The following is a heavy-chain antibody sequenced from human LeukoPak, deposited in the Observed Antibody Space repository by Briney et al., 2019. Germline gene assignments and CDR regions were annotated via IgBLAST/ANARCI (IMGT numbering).Heavy chain of an antibody. Sequence: GGSLRLSCAASGFTFSDYGMHWVRQAPGKGLEWVAVISYDGSNKYYADSVKGRFTISRDNSQNTLYLQMNSLRTEDTAVYYCAKVRWDNSGWYYLDYWGQGTLVTVSS. V-gene: IGHV3-30*18. CDR2: ISYDGSNK. CDR3: AKVRWDNSGWYYLDY. CDR1: GFTFSDYG. J-gene: IGHJ4*02. D-gene: IGHD6-19*01.